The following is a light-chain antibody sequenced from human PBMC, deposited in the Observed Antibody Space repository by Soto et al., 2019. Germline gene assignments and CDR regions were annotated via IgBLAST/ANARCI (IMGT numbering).Light chain of an antibody. CDR2: NTN. J-gene: IGLJ3*02. CDR1: SGSVSTNNY. V-gene: IGLV8-61*01. Sequence: QTVVTQEPSFSVSPGGTITLTCGLSSGSVSTNNYPSWYQQTPGQAPRTLIYNTNTRSSGVPDRFSGSILGNQAALTIKGAQADDECDYYCLLYVGSGIHWVFGGGTKVTVL. CDR3: LLYVGSGIHWV.